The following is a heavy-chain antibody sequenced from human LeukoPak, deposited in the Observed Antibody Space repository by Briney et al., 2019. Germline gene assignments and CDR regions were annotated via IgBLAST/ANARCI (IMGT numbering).Heavy chain of an antibody. CDR3: ATYTQNFGAPGTDY. CDR2: IDKNGREK. V-gene: IGHV3-7*01. D-gene: IGHD3-10*01. Sequence: GGSLRLSCTVSGFTFSNYWMRWVRQAPGKGLERVASIDKNGREKRYVDSVEGRFTISRDNAANSVYLQMTSLGAEDTAVYYCATYTQNFGAPGTDYWGQGTLVTVSS. J-gene: IGHJ4*02. CDR1: GFTFSNYW.